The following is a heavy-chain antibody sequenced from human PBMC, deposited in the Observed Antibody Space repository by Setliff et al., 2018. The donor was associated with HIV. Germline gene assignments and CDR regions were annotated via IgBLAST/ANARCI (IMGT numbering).Heavy chain of an antibody. CDR2: INHSGST. CDR3: AGVNTAMARNYYYMDV. V-gene: IGHV4-34*01. D-gene: IGHD5-18*01. CDR1: GESFNTYF. J-gene: IGHJ6*03. Sequence: SETLSLTCAVYGESFNTYFWSWIRQPPGKGLEWIGQINHSGSTNYNPSLRSRVTISIGMSKNQFSLKLSSVTAADTAVYYCAGVNTAMARNYYYMDVWGKGTTVTVS.